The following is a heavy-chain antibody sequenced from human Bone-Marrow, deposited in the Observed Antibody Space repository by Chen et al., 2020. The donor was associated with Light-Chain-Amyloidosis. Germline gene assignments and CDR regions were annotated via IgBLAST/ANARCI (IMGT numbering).Heavy chain of an antibody. CDR1: GFIVSDNY. V-gene: IGHV3-53*01. D-gene: IGHD4-17*01. Sequence: VQLGGLGGGWIRPGGSLGPSCEASGFIVSDNYITWVRQAPGKGLEWVSVIYSGGITYYADSRNTLYLQMNSLRAEDTAIYYCASTTVTTRHVGAFDIWGQGTKVTVSS. CDR2: IYSGGIT. J-gene: IGHJ3*02. CDR3: ASTTVTTRHVGAFDI.